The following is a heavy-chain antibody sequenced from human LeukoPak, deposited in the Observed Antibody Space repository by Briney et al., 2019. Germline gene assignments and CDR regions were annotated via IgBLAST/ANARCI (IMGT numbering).Heavy chain of an antibody. V-gene: IGHV4-39*01. CDR3: AKNVDTAMVFDY. Sequence: SETLSLTCTVSGGSIRSSSYYWGWIRQPPGKGLEWIGSIYYSGSTYYNPSLKSRVTISVDTSKNQFSLKLSSVTAADTAVYYCAKNVDTAMVFDYWGQGTLVTVSS. D-gene: IGHD5-18*01. CDR2: IYYSGST. CDR1: GGSIRSSSYY. J-gene: IGHJ4*02.